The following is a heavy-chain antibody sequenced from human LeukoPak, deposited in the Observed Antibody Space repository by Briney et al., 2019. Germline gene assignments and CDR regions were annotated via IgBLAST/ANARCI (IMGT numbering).Heavy chain of an antibody. V-gene: IGHV3-48*04. J-gene: IGHJ3*02. Sequence: GGSLRLSCAASGFTFSSYTMNWVRQAPGKGLEWVSYIGDSSSTIYYADSVKGRFTISRDNAKNSLYLQMNSLRAEDTAVYYCARVPDLDLDWGRSVKARNAFDIWGQGTMVTVSS. D-gene: IGHD3-9*01. CDR2: IGDSSSTI. CDR1: GFTFSSYT. CDR3: ARVPDLDLDWGRSVKARNAFDI.